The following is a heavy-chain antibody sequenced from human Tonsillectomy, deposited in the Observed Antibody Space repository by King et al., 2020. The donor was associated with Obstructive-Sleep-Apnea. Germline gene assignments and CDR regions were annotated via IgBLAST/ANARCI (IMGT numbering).Heavy chain of an antibody. Sequence: VQLVESGGGVVQPGRSLRLSCAASGFTFSSYAMHWVRQAPGKGLEWVAVISYDGSNKYHADSVKGRFTISRDNSKNTLYLQMNSLRAEDTAVYYCATVKGSGGYDPLSYNYYSYGMDVWGQGTTVTVSS. J-gene: IGHJ6*02. V-gene: IGHV3-30-3*01. D-gene: IGHD5-12*01. CDR1: GFTFSSYA. CDR2: ISYDGSNK. CDR3: ATVKGSGGYDPLSYNYYSYGMDV.